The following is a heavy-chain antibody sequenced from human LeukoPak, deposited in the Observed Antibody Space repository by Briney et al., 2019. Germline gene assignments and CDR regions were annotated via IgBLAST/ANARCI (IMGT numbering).Heavy chain of an antibody. V-gene: IGHV4-59*12. J-gene: IGHJ4*02. CDR1: DNSISCFY. D-gene: IGHD4-11*01. CDR3: ARGKDSNYGFDY. CDR2: VYKTGHT. Sequence: SETLSLTCSVSDNSISCFYWSWIRQPPGKGLEWIRFVYKTGHTNYNLYLKSRVAISLDGSKSQLSLGLTSVTAADTAVYYCARGKDSNYGFDYWGQGTLVTVSS.